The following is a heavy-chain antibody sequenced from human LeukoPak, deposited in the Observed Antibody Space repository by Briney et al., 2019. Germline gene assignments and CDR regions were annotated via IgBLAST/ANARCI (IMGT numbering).Heavy chain of an antibody. Sequence: PGRSLRLSCAASGFTFSSYAMHWVRQAPGKGLEWVAVISYDGSNKYYADSVKGRFTTSRDNSKNTGYLQMNSLRAEDTAVYYCARERGSIDVDYWGQGTLVTVSS. J-gene: IGHJ4*02. CDR2: ISYDGSNK. D-gene: IGHD2-15*01. CDR1: GFTFSSYA. CDR3: ARERGSIDVDY. V-gene: IGHV3-30-3*01.